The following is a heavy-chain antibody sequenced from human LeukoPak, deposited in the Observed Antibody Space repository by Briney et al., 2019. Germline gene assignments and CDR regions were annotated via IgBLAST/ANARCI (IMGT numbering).Heavy chain of an antibody. J-gene: IGHJ4*02. CDR2: INHSGST. CDR1: DGSFSGYY. CDR3: ARGQLRLSN. Sequence: MTSETLSLTCAVYDGSFSGYYWSWIRQPPGKGLEWIGEINHSGSTNYNPSLKSRVTISVDTSKNQFSLKLNSVTAADTAVYYCARGQLRLSNWGQGSLVIVSS. V-gene: IGHV4-34*01. D-gene: IGHD6-25*01.